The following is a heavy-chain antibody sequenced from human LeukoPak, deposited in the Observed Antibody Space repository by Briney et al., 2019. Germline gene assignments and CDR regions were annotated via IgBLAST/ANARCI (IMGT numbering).Heavy chain of an antibody. CDR3: ASSLGIAAPKPKDAFDI. CDR1: GGTFSSYA. CDR2: IIPIFGTA. D-gene: IGHD6-13*01. V-gene: IGHV1-69*13. J-gene: IGHJ3*02. Sequence: PVKVSCKASGGTFSSYAISWVRQAPGQGLEWMGGIIPIFGTANYAQKFQGRVTITADESTSTAYMELSSLRSEDTAVYYCASSLGIAAPKPKDAFDIWGQGTMVTVSS.